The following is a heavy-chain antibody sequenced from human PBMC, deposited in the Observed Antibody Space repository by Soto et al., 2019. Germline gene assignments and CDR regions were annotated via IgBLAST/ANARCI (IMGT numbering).Heavy chain of an antibody. J-gene: IGHJ3*01. CDR1: GGLFGSSA. CDR2: IIPVFDKA. D-gene: IGHD3-16*01. V-gene: IGHV1-69*01. CDR3: ARLRRDGGDAFDL. Sequence: QVQLVQSGADVKKPGSSVKVSCKTSGGLFGSSAISWVRQAPAQGIEWMGEIIPVFDKANYAQNFQARLTITADEPTGTEFMQLSSLRSEDTAVYFCARLRRDGGDAFDLWGLGTIVTVSS.